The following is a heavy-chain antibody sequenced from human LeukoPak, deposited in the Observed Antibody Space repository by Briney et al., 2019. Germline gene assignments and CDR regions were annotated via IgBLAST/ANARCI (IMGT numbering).Heavy chain of an antibody. CDR3: TGRNFDY. J-gene: IGHJ4*02. V-gene: IGHV3-15*01. CDR1: GFTFSNAW. D-gene: IGHD1-26*01. CDR2: IYSKTDGGTT. Sequence: PGGSLRLSCAASGFTFSNAWMSWVRQAPGKGLEWVGRIYSKTDGGTTDYAAPVKGRFSISRDDSKNTLYLQMNSLKTADTAVYYCTGRNFDYWGQGTLVTVSS.